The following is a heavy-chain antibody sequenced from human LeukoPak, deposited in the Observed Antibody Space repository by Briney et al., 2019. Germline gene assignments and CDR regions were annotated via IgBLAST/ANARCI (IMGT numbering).Heavy chain of an antibody. D-gene: IGHD5-24*01. CDR2: IYYSGST. J-gene: IGHJ4*02. Sequence: SETLSLTCTVSGGSISSSSYYWGWIRQPPGRGREWIGSIYYSGSTYYNPSLKSRVTISVDTSKNQFSLKLSSVTAADTAVYYCASASRDDYLLYDYWGQGTLVTVSS. CDR1: GGSISSSSYY. V-gene: IGHV4-39*07. CDR3: ASASRDDYLLYDY.